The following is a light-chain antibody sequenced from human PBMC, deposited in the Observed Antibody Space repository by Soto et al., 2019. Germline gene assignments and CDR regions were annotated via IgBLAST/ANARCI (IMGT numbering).Light chain of an antibody. CDR3: QQYYSFPT. CDR1: QSVSTY. CDR2: AAS. J-gene: IGKJ3*01. Sequence: DIQTTQSPSSLSASVGDRVTITCRTSQSVSTYLNWYQKKLGKAPNLLIYAASTLRSGVPSRFSGSGSGTDFTLTISCLQSEDFATYYCQQYYSFPTFGPGTKVDIK. V-gene: IGKV1-39*01.